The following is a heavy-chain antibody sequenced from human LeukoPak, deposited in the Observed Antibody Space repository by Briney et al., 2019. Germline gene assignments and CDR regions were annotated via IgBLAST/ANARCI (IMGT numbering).Heavy chain of an antibody. CDR1: NYTFSTYA. Sequence: ASVKVSCKASNYTFSTYAITWVRQAPGRGLEWMGWISAYNGNTNYARRLQARLTMTTDTSTSTAYLGLRSLRSDDTAVYYCARLSGRGYDAFDIWGQGTMVTVSS. V-gene: IGHV1-18*01. D-gene: IGHD1-1*01. CDR2: ISAYNGNT. CDR3: ARLSGRGYDAFDI. J-gene: IGHJ3*02.